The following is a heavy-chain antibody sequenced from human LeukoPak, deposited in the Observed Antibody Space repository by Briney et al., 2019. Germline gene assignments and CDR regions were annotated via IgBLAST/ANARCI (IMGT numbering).Heavy chain of an antibody. V-gene: IGHV3-23*01. Sequence: GGSLRLSCAASGFTFSSYAMSWVRQAPGKGLEWVSGISASGGSTYYADSVKGRFTISRDNSKNTLYLQMNSLRAEDTAVYYCAKDSSGWTFDYWGQGTLVTVSS. CDR2: ISASGGST. J-gene: IGHJ4*02. D-gene: IGHD6-19*01. CDR3: AKDSSGWTFDY. CDR1: GFTFSSYA.